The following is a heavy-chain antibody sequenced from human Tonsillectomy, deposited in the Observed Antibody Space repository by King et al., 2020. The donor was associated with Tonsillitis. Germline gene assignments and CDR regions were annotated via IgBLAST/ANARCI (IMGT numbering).Heavy chain of an antibody. J-gene: IGHJ4*02. CDR3: ARDPLSIAARPEGYDF. CDR2: ITGSSSTI. V-gene: IGHV3-48*01. CDR1: GFTFSFYS. Sequence: VQLVESGGGLVQPGGSLRLSCAASGFTFSFYSMNWVRQAPGKGLEWVSHITGSSSTIYYADSVKGRFTISRDNAKNSLYLQMNSLRAEDTAVYYCARDPLSIAARPEGYDFWGQGTVVTVSS. D-gene: IGHD6-6*01.